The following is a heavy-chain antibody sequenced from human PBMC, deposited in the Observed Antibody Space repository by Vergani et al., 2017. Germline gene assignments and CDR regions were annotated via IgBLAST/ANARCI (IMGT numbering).Heavy chain of an antibody. CDR3: AKNPGIATTRHDYAMDV. CDR1: GFKFSDHY. D-gene: IGHD6-13*01. J-gene: IGHJ6*02. Sequence: LEESGGGSVKPGGSLRLSCAASGFKFSDHYMSWIRQAPGTGLEWVSHISPGASTVSYTDSVTGRFTVSRDNDNNSLTLDMTTLRVEDTAVYYCAKNPGIATTRHDYAMDVWGQGTTVTVSS. CDR2: ISPGASTV. V-gene: IGHV3-11*04.